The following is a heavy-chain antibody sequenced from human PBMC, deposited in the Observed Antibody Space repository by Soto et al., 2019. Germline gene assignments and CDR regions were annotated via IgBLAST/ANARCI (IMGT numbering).Heavy chain of an antibody. CDR2: IYYSGST. CDR1: GGSISSGDYY. V-gene: IGHV4-30-4*01. J-gene: IGHJ4*02. D-gene: IGHD3-3*01. CDR3: ARAPVGLDTISYFDY. Sequence: SETLSLTCTVSGGSISSGDYYWSWIRQPPGKGLEWIGYIYYSGSTYYNPSLKSRVTISVDTSKNQFSLKLSSVTAADTAVYFCARAPVGLDTISYFDYWGQGKLVTVSS.